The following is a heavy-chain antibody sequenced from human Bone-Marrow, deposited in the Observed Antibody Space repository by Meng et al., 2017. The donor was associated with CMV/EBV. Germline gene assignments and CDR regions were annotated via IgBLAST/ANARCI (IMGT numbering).Heavy chain of an antibody. CDR3: ARTPPIAVAGTGFDY. CDR2: IDWDDDK. D-gene: IGHD6-19*01. CDR1: GFSLSTSGMR. J-gene: IGHJ4*02. Sequence: SGPTLVKPTQTLTLTCTFSGFSLSTSGMRVSWIRQPPGKALEWLARIDWDDDKFYSTSLKTRLTISKDTSKNQVVLTMTNMDPVDTATYYCARTPPIAVAGTGFDYWGQGTLVTGSS. V-gene: IGHV2-70D*14.